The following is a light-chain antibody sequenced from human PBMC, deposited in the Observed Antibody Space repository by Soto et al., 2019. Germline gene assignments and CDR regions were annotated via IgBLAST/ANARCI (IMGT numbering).Light chain of an antibody. CDR1: QSVSSSY. CDR2: GAS. J-gene: IGKJ2*01. V-gene: IGKV3-20*01. Sequence: EIVLTQSPGTLSLSPGERATLSCRASQSVSSSYLAWYQQKSGQSPRLLIHGASSRATGIPDRFSGSRSGSDFTLTINRLEPEDFAVYSCQQYGSSLSTFGQGTNLEIK. CDR3: QQYGSSLST.